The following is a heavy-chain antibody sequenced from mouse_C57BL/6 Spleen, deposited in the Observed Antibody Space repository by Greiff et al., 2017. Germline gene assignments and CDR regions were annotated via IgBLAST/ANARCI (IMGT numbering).Heavy chain of an antibody. CDR3: ARYKGSSYAMDY. D-gene: IGHD1-1*01. Sequence: QVQLQQPGAELVMPGASVKLSCKASGHTFTSYWMHWVKQRPGQGLEWIGEIDPSDSYTNYNQKFKGKSTLTVDKSSSTAYMQLSSLTSEDSAVYYCARYKGSSYAMDYWGQGTSVTVSS. CDR1: GHTFTSYW. J-gene: IGHJ4*01. CDR2: IDPSDSYT. V-gene: IGHV1-69*01.